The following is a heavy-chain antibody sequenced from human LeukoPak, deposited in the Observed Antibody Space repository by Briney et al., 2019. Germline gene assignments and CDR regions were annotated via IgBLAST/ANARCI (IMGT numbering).Heavy chain of an antibody. J-gene: IGHJ4*02. CDR2: ISGSGGAT. CDR1: GFTFSSYA. Sequence: PGGSLRLSCAASGFTFSSYAMSWVRQAPGKGLEWVSAISGSGGATYYADSVKGRFIISRDNSKNTLYLQMNSLGVEDTALYYCAKVIYGGSTSSGFDYWGQGTLVTVSS. V-gene: IGHV3-23*01. D-gene: IGHD2-2*01. CDR3: AKVIYGGSTSSGFDY.